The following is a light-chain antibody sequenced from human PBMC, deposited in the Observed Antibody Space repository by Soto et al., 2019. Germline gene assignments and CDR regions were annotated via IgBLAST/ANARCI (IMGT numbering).Light chain of an antibody. CDR2: LNSDGSH. J-gene: IGLJ7*01. Sequence: QSVLTQSPSASASLGASVKLTCTLSSRHSDYAIAWLQQQPEKGPRYLMKLNSDGSHNKGDGIPDRFSGSSSGAERYLTISGLQSGDEADYYCQTWGTGIRLFGGGTQLTVL. CDR3: QTWGTGIRL. CDR1: SRHSDYA. V-gene: IGLV4-69*01.